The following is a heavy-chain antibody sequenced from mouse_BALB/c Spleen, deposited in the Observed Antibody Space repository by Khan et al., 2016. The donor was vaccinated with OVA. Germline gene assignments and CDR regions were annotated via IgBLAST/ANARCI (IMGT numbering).Heavy chain of an antibody. V-gene: IGHV3-2*02. Sequence: EVQLVEPGPGLVKPSQSLSLTCTVTGYSITSEFAWNWIRQFPGNKLEWMGYISYSGNTRYNPSLKSLISITRDTSRNQFFLQLNSVTTEDTATYYCARKDYYDYDPFPYWGQGTLVTVSA. CDR1: GYSITSEFA. J-gene: IGHJ3*01. CDR3: ARKDYYDYDPFPY. D-gene: IGHD2-4*01. CDR2: ISYSGNT.